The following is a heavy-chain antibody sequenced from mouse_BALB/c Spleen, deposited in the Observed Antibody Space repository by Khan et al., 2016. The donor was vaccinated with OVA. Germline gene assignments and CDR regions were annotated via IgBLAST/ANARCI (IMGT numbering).Heavy chain of an antibody. D-gene: IGHD1-1*01. CDR1: GYSITSDYA. CDR3: SRGGSRYNYAMDY. CDR2: ISYSGST. Sequence: QLEESGPGLVKPSQSLSLTCTVTGYSITSDYAWNWIRQFPGNKLEWMGYISYSGSTNYNPSLKSRISITRDTSKNQFFLQLNSVTTEDTATIYWSRGGSRYNYAMDYWGQGTSGT. V-gene: IGHV3-2*02. J-gene: IGHJ4*01.